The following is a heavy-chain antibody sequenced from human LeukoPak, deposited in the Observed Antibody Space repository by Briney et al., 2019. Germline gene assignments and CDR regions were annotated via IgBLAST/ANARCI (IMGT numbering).Heavy chain of an antibody. CDR1: GGSISSSSYY. CDR3: ARLKGYSSGWYPSYYFDY. J-gene: IGHJ4*02. D-gene: IGHD6-19*01. Sequence: PSETLSLTCTVSGGSISSSSYYWGWIRQPPGKGLEWIGSIHYSGSTYYNPSLKSRVTMSVDTSKNQFSLKLSSVTAADTAVYYCARLKGYSSGWYPSYYFDYWGQGTLVTVSS. CDR2: IHYSGST. V-gene: IGHV4-39*07.